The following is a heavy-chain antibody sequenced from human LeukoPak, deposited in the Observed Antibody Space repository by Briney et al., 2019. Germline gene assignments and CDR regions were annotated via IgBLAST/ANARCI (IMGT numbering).Heavy chain of an antibody. CDR1: GGSISSSSYY. J-gene: IGHJ4*02. CDR2: IYYSGST. CDR3: ARLSTTVTFFDY. V-gene: IGHV4-39*01. D-gene: IGHD4-17*01. Sequence: PSETLSLTCPVSGGSISSSSYYWGWIRQPRGKGLEWIGSIYYSGSTYYNPSLKSRVTISVDTSKNQFSLKLSSVTAADTAVYYCARLSTTVTFFDYWGQGTLVTVSS.